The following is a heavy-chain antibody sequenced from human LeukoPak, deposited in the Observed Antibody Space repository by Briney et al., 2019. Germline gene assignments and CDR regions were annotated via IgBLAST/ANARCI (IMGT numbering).Heavy chain of an antibody. CDR3: ARIRTSGSPYYFDY. D-gene: IGHD1-26*01. J-gene: IGHJ4*02. V-gene: IGHV4-59*08. Sequence: SETLSLTFTVSGGSISSYYWSWIRQPPGKGLECIGYIYYSGSTNYNPSLKGRVTISVDTSKNQLSLKLTSVTAADTAVYYCARIRTSGSPYYFDYWGQGTLVTVSS. CDR1: GGSISSYY. CDR2: IYYSGST.